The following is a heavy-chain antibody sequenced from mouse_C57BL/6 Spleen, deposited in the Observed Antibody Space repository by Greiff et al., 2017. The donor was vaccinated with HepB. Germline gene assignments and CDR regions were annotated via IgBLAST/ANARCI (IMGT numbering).Heavy chain of an antibody. V-gene: IGHV1-54*01. J-gene: IGHJ2*01. CDR3: ARSPSRDY. Sequence: VQGVESGAELVRPGTSVKVSCQASGYAFTNYLIEWVKQRPGQGLEWIGVINPGSGGTNYNEKFKGKATLTADKSSSTAYMQLSSLTSEDSAVYFCARSPSRDYWGQGTTLTVSS. CDR2: INPGSGGT. CDR1: GYAFTNYL.